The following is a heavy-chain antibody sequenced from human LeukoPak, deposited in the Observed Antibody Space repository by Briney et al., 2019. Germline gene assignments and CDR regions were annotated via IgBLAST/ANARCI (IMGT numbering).Heavy chain of an antibody. CDR3: ARASAVAGTRDY. V-gene: IGHV3-7*01. CDR2: IKPDGSDK. J-gene: IGHJ4*02. D-gene: IGHD6-19*01. CDR1: GFSFSSYW. Sequence: GGSLRLSCTASGFSFSSYWMGWVRQAPGKGLEWVANIKPDGSDKYYVDSVKGRFTISRDNAKNSLYLQMNSLRAEDSALYYCARASAVAGTRDYWGQGTLVTVSS.